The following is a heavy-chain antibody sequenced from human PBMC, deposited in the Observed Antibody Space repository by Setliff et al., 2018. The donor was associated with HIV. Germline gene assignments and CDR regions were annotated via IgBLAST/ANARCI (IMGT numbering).Heavy chain of an antibody. CDR2: IYYTGST. J-gene: IGHJ2*01. CDR3: ARDLEMATSTYWYFDL. CDR1: GASIPGYY. Sequence: SETLSLTCTVSGASIPGYYWSWIRQPPGKGLEWIGSIYYTGSTYYNPPLKSRVTISVDTSKNQFSLKLSSVTAADTAVYYCARDLEMATSTYWYFDLWGRGTLVTVSS. D-gene: IGHD5-12*01. V-gene: IGHV4-59*12.